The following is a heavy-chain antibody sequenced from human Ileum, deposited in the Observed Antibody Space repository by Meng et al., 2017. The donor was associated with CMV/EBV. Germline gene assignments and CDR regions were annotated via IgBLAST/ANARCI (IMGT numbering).Heavy chain of an antibody. Sequence: QGPLQESCPRPVKPSEPLSPPCHVSGDSITSFYWSWFRQPAGKALEWIGRIYRGGSTNYNPSLKSRVTLSVDTSKNQFSMRLTSVTAADTAVYYCARGPGGFGDFNFDYWGQGTLVTVSS. CDR2: IYRGGST. J-gene: IGHJ4*02. CDR1: GDSITSFY. CDR3: ARGPGGFGDFNFDY. D-gene: IGHD3-16*01. V-gene: IGHV4-4*07.